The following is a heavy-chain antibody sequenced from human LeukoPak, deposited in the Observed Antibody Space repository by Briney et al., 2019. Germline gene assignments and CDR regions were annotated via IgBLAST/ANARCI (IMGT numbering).Heavy chain of an antibody. CDR2: IIPIFGTA. J-gene: IGHJ4*02. CDR3: ARDLLYYYDSSGYKFDY. Sequence: SVKVSCKASGGTFSSYAISWVRRAPGQGLEWMGRIIPIFGTANYAQKFQGRVTITTDESTSTAYMELSSLRSEDTAVYYCARDLLYYYDSSGYKFDYWGQGTLVTVSS. CDR1: GGTFSSYA. D-gene: IGHD3-22*01. V-gene: IGHV1-69*05.